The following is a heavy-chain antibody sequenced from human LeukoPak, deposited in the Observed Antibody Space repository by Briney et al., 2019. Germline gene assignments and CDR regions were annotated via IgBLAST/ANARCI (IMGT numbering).Heavy chain of an antibody. CDR3: AKGGPQFFDY. CDR2: ISGSGGST. Sequence: GGSLRLPCAVSGFTFSDSAMSWVRQAPGRGLEWVSTISGSGGSTSSADSVKGRFTISRDNSRTTLYLQMNTLRAEDTAIYYCAKGGPQFFDYWGQGTLVTVSS. CDR1: GFTFSDSA. J-gene: IGHJ4*02. D-gene: IGHD5-24*01. V-gene: IGHV3-23*01.